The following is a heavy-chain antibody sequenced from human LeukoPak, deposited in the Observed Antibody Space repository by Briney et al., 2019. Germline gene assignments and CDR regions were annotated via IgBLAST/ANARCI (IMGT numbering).Heavy chain of an antibody. Sequence: GGSLRHSCAAFGFTFSDYYMTWIRQAPGKGLEWVSYIGGSGTTIYYADSVKGRFTISRDNTRNSLFLQMNSLRAEDTAVYYCARDAGNSYFDYWGQGTLVTVSS. CDR1: GFTFSDYY. CDR2: IGGSGTTI. CDR3: ARDAGNSYFDY. J-gene: IGHJ4*02. D-gene: IGHD4-23*01. V-gene: IGHV3-11*01.